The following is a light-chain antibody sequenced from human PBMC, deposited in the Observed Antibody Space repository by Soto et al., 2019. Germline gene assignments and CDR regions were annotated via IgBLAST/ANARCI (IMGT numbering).Light chain of an antibody. Sequence: EIQMPQSPSSLSASVGDRVTITCRASQNITSHLNWYQQKPGKAPKLLIFAASILQSGVPSRFIGSGSGTDFTLTISSLQPDDYALYYCQKSFRTRTFGQGTKVEIK. CDR2: AAS. CDR3: QKSFRTRT. CDR1: QNITSH. J-gene: IGKJ1*01. V-gene: IGKV1-39*01.